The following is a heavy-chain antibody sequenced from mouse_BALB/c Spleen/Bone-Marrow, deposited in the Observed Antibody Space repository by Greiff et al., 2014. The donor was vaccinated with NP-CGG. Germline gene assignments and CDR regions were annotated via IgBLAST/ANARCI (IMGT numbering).Heavy chain of an antibody. V-gene: IGHV1-87*01. CDR1: GYTFTSYW. Sequence: VQLQQSGAELARPGASVKLSCKASGYTFTSYWMQWVKQRPGQGLEWIGAIYPGDGDTGYTQKFKGKATLTADKSSSTAYMQLSSLASEDSAVYYCARGWDWFAYWGQGTLVTVSA. J-gene: IGHJ3*01. CDR3: ARGWDWFAY. CDR2: IYPGDGDT. D-gene: IGHD4-1*01.